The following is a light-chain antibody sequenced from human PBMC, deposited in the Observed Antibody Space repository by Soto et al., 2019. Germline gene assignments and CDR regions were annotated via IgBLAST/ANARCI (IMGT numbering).Light chain of an antibody. CDR1: SSNIGSNY. CDR2: TNN. Sequence: QSVLTQPPSASGTPGQRVTVSCSGSSSNIGSNYVYWYQQLPGTAPKLLIYTNNQRPSGVPDRFSGAKSGTSASLAISGLRSEDEADYYCAAWDDSLSAPWVFGGGTKLTLL. J-gene: IGLJ3*02. CDR3: AAWDDSLSAPWV. V-gene: IGLV1-47*01.